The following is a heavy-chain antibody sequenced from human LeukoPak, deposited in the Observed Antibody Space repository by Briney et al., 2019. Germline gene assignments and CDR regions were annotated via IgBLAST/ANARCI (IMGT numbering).Heavy chain of an antibody. V-gene: IGHV3-74*01. CDR2: VKSDGSST. CDR3: ARAGFNWNDGAFEI. D-gene: IGHD1-1*01. Sequence: GGSLRLSCAASGFTFSRYWMHWVRQAPGKGLVWVSRVKSDGSSTGYAESVKGRFTISRGNAKNTLYLQMNSLRAEDTALYYCARAGFNWNDGAFEIWGQGTMVTVSS. J-gene: IGHJ3*02. CDR1: GFTFSRYW.